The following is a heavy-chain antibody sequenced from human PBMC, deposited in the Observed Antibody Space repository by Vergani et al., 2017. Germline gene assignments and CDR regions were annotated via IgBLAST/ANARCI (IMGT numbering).Heavy chain of an antibody. V-gene: IGHV3-48*03. CDR2: ISSSGSTR. J-gene: IGHJ5*02. CDR3: ARYYFVAMVAGEGYNWFDP. Sequence: EVQLVESGGGLVQPGGSLRLSCAASGFTFSSYEMNWVRQAPGKGLEWVSYISSSGSTRYYADSVKGRFTISRDNAKNSLYLQMNSLRAEDTAVYYCARYYFVAMVAGEGYNWFDPWGQGTLVTVSS. CDR1: GFTFSSYE. D-gene: IGHD6-19*01.